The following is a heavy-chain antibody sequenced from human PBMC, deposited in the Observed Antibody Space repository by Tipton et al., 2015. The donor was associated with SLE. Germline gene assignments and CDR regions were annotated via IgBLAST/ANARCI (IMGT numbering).Heavy chain of an antibody. CDR2: IYYSGRT. V-gene: IGHV4-59*01. CDR1: GGSISSYY. J-gene: IGHJ6*03. Sequence: LRLSCTVSGGSISSYYWSWIRQPPGKGLEWIGYIYYSGRTNYNPSLKSRVTISVDTSKNQFSLKLSSVTAADTAVYYCARAGAGYYYYYYMDVWGKGTTVTVSS. CDR3: ARAGAGYYYYYYMDV.